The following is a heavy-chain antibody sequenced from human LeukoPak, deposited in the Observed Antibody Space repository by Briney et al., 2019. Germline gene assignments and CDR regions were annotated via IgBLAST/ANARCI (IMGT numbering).Heavy chain of an antibody. J-gene: IGHJ3*02. Sequence: PGGSVSVSCKASGGTFSSYAISWGRQGPGEGLEWRGGIIPIVGTANYAQKFQGTLTITPHESTSTAYLELSSLSSEDTAVYYCARGRDIVVVPAAILQVGAFDIWGQGTMVTVSS. CDR3: ARGRDIVVVPAAILQVGAFDI. V-gene: IGHV1-69*13. CDR1: GGTFSSYA. D-gene: IGHD2-2*01. CDR2: IIPIVGTA.